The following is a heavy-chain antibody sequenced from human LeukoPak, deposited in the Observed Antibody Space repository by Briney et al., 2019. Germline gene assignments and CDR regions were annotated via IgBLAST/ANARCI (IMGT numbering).Heavy chain of an antibody. V-gene: IGHV3-21*01. CDR1: GFTVSSNY. CDR2: ISSSSSYI. D-gene: IGHD6-13*01. J-gene: IGHJ4*02. Sequence: GGSLRLSCAASGFTVSSNYMSWVRQAPGKGLEWVSSISSSSSYIYYADSVKGRFTISRDNAKNSLYLQMNSLRAEDTAVYYCASRIAAAGTVEYWGQGTLVTVSS. CDR3: ASRIAAAGTVEY.